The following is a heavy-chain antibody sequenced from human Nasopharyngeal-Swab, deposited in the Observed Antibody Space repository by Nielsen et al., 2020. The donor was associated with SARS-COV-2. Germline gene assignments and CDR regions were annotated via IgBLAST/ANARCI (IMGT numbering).Heavy chain of an antibody. CDR3: TRGSLRTAPDC. V-gene: IGHV4-59*12. CDR2: VSYSGRT. CDR1: GASISSDY. D-gene: IGHD4-17*01. Sequence: SETLSLTCAVSGASISSDYWGWIRQPPGKGLEWIGCVSYSGRTDYNPSLKSRVTISIDTSKKHFPLVLSSLTAADTALYYCTRGSLRTAPDCWGQGTLVTVSS. J-gene: IGHJ4*02.